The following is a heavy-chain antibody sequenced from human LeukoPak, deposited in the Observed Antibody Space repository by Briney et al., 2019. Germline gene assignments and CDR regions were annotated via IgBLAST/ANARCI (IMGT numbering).Heavy chain of an antibody. Sequence: GGSLRLSCAASGFTFSSYAMHWVRQAPGKGLEYVSAISSNGGRTYYANSVKGRFTISRDNSKNTLYLQMGSLRAEDMAVYYCARDRESDFWSGYRYYYYYYGMDVWGQGTTVTVSS. J-gene: IGHJ6*02. D-gene: IGHD3-3*01. V-gene: IGHV3-64*01. CDR1: GFTFSSYA. CDR3: ARDRESDFWSGYRYYYYYYGMDV. CDR2: ISSNGGRT.